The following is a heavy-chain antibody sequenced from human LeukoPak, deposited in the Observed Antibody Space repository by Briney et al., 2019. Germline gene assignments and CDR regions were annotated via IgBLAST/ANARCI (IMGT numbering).Heavy chain of an antibody. CDR3: VYYYGSGSVEY. J-gene: IGHJ4*02. V-gene: IGHV4-38-2*01. D-gene: IGHD3-10*01. CDR1: GYSISSGYY. CDR2: IYHSGST. Sequence: ASETLSLTCAVSGYSISSGYYWGWIRQPPGKGLEWIGSIYHSGSTYYNPSLKSRVTISVDTSKNQFSLKLSSVTAADTAVYYCVYYYGSGSVEYWGQGTLVTVSS.